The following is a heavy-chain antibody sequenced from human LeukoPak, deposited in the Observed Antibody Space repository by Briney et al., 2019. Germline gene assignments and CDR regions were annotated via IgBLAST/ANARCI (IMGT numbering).Heavy chain of an antibody. Sequence: PSETLSLTCTVSGGSISSGGHYWSWIRQHPGKGLEWIGYISYSGRTDYNPSLKSRVTISVDTSKHQFSMKLKSVTAADTAVYFCARGRWLPNAFDIWGQGTMVTVFS. D-gene: IGHD5-24*01. J-gene: IGHJ3*02. CDR3: ARGRWLPNAFDI. V-gene: IGHV4-61*08. CDR1: GGSISSGGHY. CDR2: ISYSGRT.